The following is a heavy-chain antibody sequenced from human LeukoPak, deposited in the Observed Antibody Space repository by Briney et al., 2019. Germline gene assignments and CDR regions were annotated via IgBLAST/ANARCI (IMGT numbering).Heavy chain of an antibody. CDR3: ARGAKWAYYFDY. CDR1: TFTFNTYW. Sequence: GGSLRLSCAASTFTFNTYWMHWVRQVPGRGLEWVSRINGDESSTNYADSVKGRFTISRDNAKDTLYLHMNSLTAEDTAVYYCARGAKWAYYFDYWGQGTLVTVSS. V-gene: IGHV3-74*01. J-gene: IGHJ4*02. CDR2: INGDESST. D-gene: IGHD1-26*01.